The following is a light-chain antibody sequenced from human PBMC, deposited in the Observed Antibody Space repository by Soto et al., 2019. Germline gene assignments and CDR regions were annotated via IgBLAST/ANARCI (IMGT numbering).Light chain of an antibody. CDR2: GAS. V-gene: IGKV3-15*01. CDR3: QQYNNWPRT. Sequence: EIVMTQSPATLSVSPGERATLSCRASQSVSSNLAWYQQKPGQAPRLLIYGASTRATRIPARFSGSGSGTEFTLTISSLQSEDFAVYYCQQYNNWPRTFGQGTTVAIK. CDR1: QSVSSN. J-gene: IGKJ1*01.